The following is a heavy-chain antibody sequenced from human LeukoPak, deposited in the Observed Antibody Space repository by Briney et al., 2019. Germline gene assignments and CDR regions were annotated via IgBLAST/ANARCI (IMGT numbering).Heavy chain of an antibody. J-gene: IGHJ4*02. CDR3: AKEGVAGNFDY. V-gene: IGHV3-30*18. Sequence: GRSLRLSCAASGFTFSSYGMHWVRQAPGKGLEWVAVISYDGSNKYYADSVKGRFTISRDNSKNTLYLQMNSLRAEDTAVYYCAKEGVAGNFDYGGQGTLVTVSS. D-gene: IGHD6-19*01. CDR1: GFTFSSYG. CDR2: ISYDGSNK.